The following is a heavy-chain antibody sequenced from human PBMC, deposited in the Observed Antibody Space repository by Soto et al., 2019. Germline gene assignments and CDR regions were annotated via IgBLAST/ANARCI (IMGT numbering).Heavy chain of an antibody. CDR1: GDSVSSNSAT. CDR2: TYYRSKWYN. Sequence: SQTLSLTCAIFGDSVSSNSATWSWIRQSPSRGLEWLGRTYYRSKWYNDYAVSVKSRITVNPDTSKNQFSLQLNSVTPEDTAVYYCARGSRGAFDIWGQGTMVTVSS. CDR3: ARGSRGAFDI. V-gene: IGHV6-1*01. J-gene: IGHJ3*02. D-gene: IGHD3-16*01.